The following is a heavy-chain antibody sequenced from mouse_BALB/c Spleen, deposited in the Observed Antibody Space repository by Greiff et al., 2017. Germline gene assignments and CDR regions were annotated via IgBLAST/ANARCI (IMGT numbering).Heavy chain of an antibody. Sequence: EVQLQESGGGLVKPGGSLKLSCAASGFTFSDYYMYWVRQTPEKRLEWVATISDGGSYTYYPDSVKGRFTISRDNAKNNLYLQMSSLKSEDTAMYYCARDGYYRYDGWFAYWGQGTLVTVSA. CDR1: GFTFSDYY. CDR3: ARDGYYRYDGWFAY. D-gene: IGHD2-14*01. V-gene: IGHV5-4*02. J-gene: IGHJ3*01. CDR2: ISDGGSYT.